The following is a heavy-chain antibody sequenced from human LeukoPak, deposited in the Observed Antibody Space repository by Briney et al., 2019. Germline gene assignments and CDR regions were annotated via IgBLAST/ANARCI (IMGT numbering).Heavy chain of an antibody. D-gene: IGHD3-22*01. CDR2: ISDSGGRT. J-gene: IGHJ4*02. CDR1: GITLSNYG. Sequence: GGSLRLSCAVSGITLSNYGMSWVRQAPGKGLEWVAGISDSGGRTNYADSVKGRFTISRDNPKNTLTRQMNSLRPEDTAVYFCAKRGVVIRVILVGFHKEAYYFDSWGQGALVTVSS. V-gene: IGHV3-23*01. CDR3: AKRGVVIRVILVGFHKEAYYFDS.